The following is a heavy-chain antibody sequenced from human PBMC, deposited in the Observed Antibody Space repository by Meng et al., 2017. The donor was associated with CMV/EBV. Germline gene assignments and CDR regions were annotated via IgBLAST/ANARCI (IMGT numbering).Heavy chain of an antibody. D-gene: IGHD3-22*01. J-gene: IGHJ1*01. Sequence: FTFRRDARSWVRQPPGKGLKWGSGIKGGGDSTHYADSVKARFTTSRDKSKNTLYLQMNSLRAEDTAVYYCAKERHYDGTGAYFQHWGQGTLVTVSS. V-gene: IGHV3-23*01. CDR2: IKGGGDST. CDR1: FTFRRDA. CDR3: AKERHYDGTGAYFQH.